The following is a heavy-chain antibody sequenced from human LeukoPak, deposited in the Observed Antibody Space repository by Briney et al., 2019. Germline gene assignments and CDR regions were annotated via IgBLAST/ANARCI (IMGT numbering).Heavy chain of an antibody. J-gene: IGHJ4*02. CDR3: ARRGYTYGYPDY. D-gene: IGHD5-18*01. V-gene: IGHV1-46*01. CDR1: GYTFTSYY. CDR2: VNPSGGST. Sequence: ASVKVSCKASGYTFTSYYLLWVRQAPGQGLEWMGIVNPSGGSTSYAQKFQGRVTMTRDTSTSTVYMELSSLRSEDTAVYYCARRGYTYGYPDYWGQGTLVTVSS.